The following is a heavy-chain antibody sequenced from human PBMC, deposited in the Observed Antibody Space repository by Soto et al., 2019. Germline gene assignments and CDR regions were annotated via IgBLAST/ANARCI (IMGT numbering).Heavy chain of an antibody. V-gene: IGHV1-3*01. CDR2: INAGNGNT. J-gene: IGHJ2*01. CDR3: ARGGSLYWYFDL. Sequence: ASVKVSCKASGYTFTSYAMHWVRQAPGQRLEWMGWINAGNGNTKYSQKFQGRVTITRDTSASTAYMELSSLRSEDTAAYYCARGGSLYWYFDLWGRGTLVTVS. D-gene: IGHD1-26*01. CDR1: GYTFTSYA.